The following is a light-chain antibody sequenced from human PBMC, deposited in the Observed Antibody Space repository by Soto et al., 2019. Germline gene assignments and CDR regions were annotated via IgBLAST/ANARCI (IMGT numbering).Light chain of an antibody. Sequence: AIQLTQSPSSLSASVGDRVSITCRASQCISSALAWYQHKPGKPPKTLIYDASSLQSGVPSRFSGSESGTECTLTISSLQPEDVATYYCQQLKSYPFTFGQGTRLEIK. CDR3: QQLKSYPFT. V-gene: IGKV1-13*02. J-gene: IGKJ5*01. CDR1: QCISSA. CDR2: DAS.